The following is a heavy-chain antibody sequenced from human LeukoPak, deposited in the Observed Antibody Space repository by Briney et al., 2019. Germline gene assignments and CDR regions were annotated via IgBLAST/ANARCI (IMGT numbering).Heavy chain of an antibody. CDR1: GFTFSSYG. J-gene: IGHJ4*02. CDR2: ISYDGSNK. V-gene: IGHV3-30*03. Sequence: PGRSLRLSCAASGFTFSSYGMHWVRQAPGKGLGWVAVISYDGSNKYYADSVKGRFTISRDNSKNTLSLQMNSLRAEDTAVYYCARDGSSGWYLDYWGQGTQVTVSS. D-gene: IGHD6-19*01. CDR3: ARDGSSGWYLDY.